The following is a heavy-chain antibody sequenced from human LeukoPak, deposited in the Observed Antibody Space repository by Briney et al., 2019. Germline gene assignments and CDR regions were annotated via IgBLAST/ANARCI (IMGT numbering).Heavy chain of an antibody. Sequence: GRSLRLSCAASGFTFSSYAMSWVRQAPGNGLEWVSAISGSGGSTYYADSVKGRFTISRDNSKNTLYLQMNSLRAEDTAVYYCAKDTDIVVVPARFDPWGQGTLVTVSS. CDR2: ISGSGGST. CDR3: AKDTDIVVVPARFDP. J-gene: IGHJ5*02. V-gene: IGHV3-23*01. D-gene: IGHD2-2*01. CDR1: GFTFSSYA.